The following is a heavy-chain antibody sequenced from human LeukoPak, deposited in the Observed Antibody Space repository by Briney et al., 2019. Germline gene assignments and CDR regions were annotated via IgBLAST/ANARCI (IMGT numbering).Heavy chain of an antibody. D-gene: IGHD3-22*01. Sequence: SETLSLTCTVSGGSISSYYWSWIRQPPGKGLEWIGYIYYSGSTNYNPSLKSRVTISVDTSKNQFSLKLSSVTAADTAVYYCARVRRRYYYDSSGYLDYWGQGTLATVSS. CDR1: GGSISSYY. CDR2: IYYSGST. CDR3: ARVRRRYYYDSSGYLDY. J-gene: IGHJ4*02. V-gene: IGHV4-59*12.